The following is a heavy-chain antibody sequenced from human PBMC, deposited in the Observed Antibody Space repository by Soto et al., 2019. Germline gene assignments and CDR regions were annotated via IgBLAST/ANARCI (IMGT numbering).Heavy chain of an antibody. Sequence: HPGGSLRLSCAASXFTFSSYGMHWVRQAPGKGLEWVAVIWYDGSNKYYADSVKGRFTISRDNSKNTLYLQMNSLRAEDTAVYYCARGDYYDFWSGYLSDAFDIWGQGTMVTVSS. CDR2: IWYDGSNK. V-gene: IGHV3-33*01. D-gene: IGHD3-3*01. CDR1: XFTFSSYG. J-gene: IGHJ3*02. CDR3: ARGDYYDFWSGYLSDAFDI.